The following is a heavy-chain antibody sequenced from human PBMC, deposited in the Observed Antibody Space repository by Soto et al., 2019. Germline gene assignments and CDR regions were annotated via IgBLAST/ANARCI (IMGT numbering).Heavy chain of an antibody. CDR2: ISGSGGST. V-gene: IGHV3-23*01. D-gene: IGHD3-3*01. CDR1: GFTFSSYA. CDR3: AKKGSPAKYYDFWSGYPY. Sequence: GGSLRLSCAASGFTFSSYAMSWVRQAPGKGLEWVSAISGSGGSTYYADSVKGRFTISRDNSKNTLYLQMNSLRAEDTAVYYCAKKGSPAKYYDFWSGYPYWGQGTLVTVSS. J-gene: IGHJ4*02.